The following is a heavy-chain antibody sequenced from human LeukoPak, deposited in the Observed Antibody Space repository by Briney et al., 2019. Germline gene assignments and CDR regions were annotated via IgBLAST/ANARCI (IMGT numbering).Heavy chain of an antibody. CDR1: GGSISSYY. J-gene: IGHJ4*02. CDR2: IYYSGST. CDR3: ARDEYSSSWYQH. V-gene: IGHV4-59*01. D-gene: IGHD6-13*01. Sequence: SETLSLTCTVSGGSISSYYWSWIRQPPGKGLEWIGYIYYSGSTNYNPSLKSRVTISVDTPKNQFSLKLSSVTAADTAVYYCARDEYSSSWYQHWGQGTLVTVSS.